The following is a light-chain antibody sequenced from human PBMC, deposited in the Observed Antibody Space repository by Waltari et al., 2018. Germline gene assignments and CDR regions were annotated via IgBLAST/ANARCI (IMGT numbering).Light chain of an antibody. CDR1: QGLSSF. Sequence: IVLTQSPATLSLSPGERATLSCRASQGLSSFLAWYQQKPCQAPRLLVYDASNRATGIPARFSGSGSGADFTLTISSLELEDFAVYYCQQRTNWPSFGGGTRVEIK. J-gene: IGKJ4*01. CDR2: DAS. CDR3: QQRTNWPS. V-gene: IGKV3-11*01.